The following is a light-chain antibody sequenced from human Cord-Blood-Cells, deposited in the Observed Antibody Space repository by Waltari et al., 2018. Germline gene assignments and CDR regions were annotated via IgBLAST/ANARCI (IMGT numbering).Light chain of an antibody. V-gene: IGKV1-39*01. CDR3: QQSYSTPRT. CDR1: QSISSY. J-gene: IGKJ2*01. Sequence: DIQMTQSPSSLSASVGDRVTITRRTSQSISSYLNWYQQKPGKDPKLLIYAASSLQSGVPSRFSGSGSGTDFTLTISSLQPEDFATYYCQQSYSTPRTFGQGTKLEIK. CDR2: AAS.